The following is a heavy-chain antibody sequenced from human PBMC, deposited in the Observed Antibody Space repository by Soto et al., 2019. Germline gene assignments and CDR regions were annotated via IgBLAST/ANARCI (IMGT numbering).Heavy chain of an antibody. J-gene: IGHJ4*02. CDR3: ARENLHFDY. CDR1: GYSFSEFR. CDR2: VNPINGNT. Sequence: QVQLVQSGAEVKKPGASVKVSCKTSGYSFSEFRMHWVRQAPGQGLEWMGWVNPINGNTNYAQDIQGRVTMTRDASTKTVYMELSSLTSDDTSTVYCARENLHFDYWGQGTLITVSS. V-gene: IGHV1-2*02.